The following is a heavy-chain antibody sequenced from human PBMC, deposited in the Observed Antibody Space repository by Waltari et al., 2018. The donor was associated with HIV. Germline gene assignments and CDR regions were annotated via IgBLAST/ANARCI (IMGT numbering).Heavy chain of an antibody. CDR2: IYPVDSDT. J-gene: IGHJ3*02. D-gene: IGHD6-13*01. Sequence: EVQLVQSGAEVKKPGESLKISCKGSGYSFTSYWIGWVRQMPGKGLEWMGVIYPVDSDTRYRPSFQGQVTISADNAISTAYLQWSSLKASDTAMYYCARRGSRGDDAFDIWGQGTMVTVSS. CDR1: GYSFTSYW. V-gene: IGHV5-51*01. CDR3: ARRGSRGDDAFDI.